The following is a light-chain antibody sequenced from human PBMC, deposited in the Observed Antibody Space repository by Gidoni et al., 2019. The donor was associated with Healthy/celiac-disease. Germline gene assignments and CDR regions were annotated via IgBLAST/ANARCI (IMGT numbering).Light chain of an antibody. CDR2: DVS. Sequence: QSALTQPASVSGSPGPSITISCTGTSSDVCGYNYVSWYQQHPGKAPKLMIYDVSNRPSGVSNRFSGSKSGNTASLTISGLQAEDEADYYCSSYTSSSTLYVFGTGTKVTVL. V-gene: IGLV2-14*03. J-gene: IGLJ1*01. CDR1: SSDVCGYNY. CDR3: SSYTSSSTLYV.